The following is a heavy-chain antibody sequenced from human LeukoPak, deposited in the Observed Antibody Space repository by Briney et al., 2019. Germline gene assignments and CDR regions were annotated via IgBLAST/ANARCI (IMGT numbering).Heavy chain of an antibody. Sequence: GGSLRLSCAASGFTFSSYAMSWVRQAPGKGLEWVSAISGSGGSTYYADSVKGRFTISRDNSKNTLYLQMNSPRAEDTAVYYCAKAGYSSSWYNYWGQGTLVTVSS. D-gene: IGHD6-13*01. CDR1: GFTFSSYA. V-gene: IGHV3-23*01. CDR3: AKAGYSSSWYNY. J-gene: IGHJ4*02. CDR2: ISGSGGST.